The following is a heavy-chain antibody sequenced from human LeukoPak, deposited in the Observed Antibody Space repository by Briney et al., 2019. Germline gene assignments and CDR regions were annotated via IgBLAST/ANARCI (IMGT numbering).Heavy chain of an antibody. V-gene: IGHV4-39*01. J-gene: IGHJ5*02. Sequence: SETLSLTXTVSGGSISSSSYYWGWIRQPPEKGLEWIGSIYYSGSTYYNPSLKSRVTISVDTSKNQFSLKLSSVTAADTAVYYCASKAVAGTFSRFDPWGQGTLVTVSS. D-gene: IGHD6-19*01. CDR3: ASKAVAGTFSRFDP. CDR2: IYYSGST. CDR1: GGSISSSSYY.